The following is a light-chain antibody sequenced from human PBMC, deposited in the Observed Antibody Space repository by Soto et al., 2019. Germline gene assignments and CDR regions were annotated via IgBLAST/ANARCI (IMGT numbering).Light chain of an antibody. CDR3: QNHNSYSQT. CDR1: QSIRYY. CDR2: GAS. V-gene: IGKV1-5*01. Sequence: DIQLTQSPPTLSASVGDRVTITCRASQSIRYYLAWYQQMPGKAPKLLIYGASSLQSGVPSRFSGSGSGTEFTLTISSLQPDDFATYFCQNHNSYSQTFGQGTKVQIK. J-gene: IGKJ1*01.